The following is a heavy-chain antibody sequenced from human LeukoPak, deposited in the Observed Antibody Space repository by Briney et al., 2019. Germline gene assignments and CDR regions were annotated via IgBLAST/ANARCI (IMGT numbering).Heavy chain of an antibody. D-gene: IGHD5-24*01. V-gene: IGHV3-23*01. CDR2: ISGSGGST. CDR3: AKRDGYNTGAFDI. Sequence: GGSLRLSRAASGFTFSSYWMSWVRQAPGKGLGWVSAISGSGGSTYYADSVKGQFTISRDNSKNTLYLQMNSLRAEDTAVYYCAKRDGYNTGAFDIWGQGTMVTVSS. CDR1: GFTFSSYW. J-gene: IGHJ3*02.